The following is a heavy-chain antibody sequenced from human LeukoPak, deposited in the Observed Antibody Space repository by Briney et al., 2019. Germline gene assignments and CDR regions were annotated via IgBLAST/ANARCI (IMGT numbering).Heavy chain of an antibody. CDR1: GGSFSGYY. V-gene: IGHV4-34*01. CDR3: ARVYCSGTSCYAGD. Sequence: SETLSLTCAVYGGSFSGYYWSWIRQPPGKGLEWIGEINHSGSTNYNPSLKSRVTISVDTSKNQFSLKLSSVTAADTAVYYCARVYCSGTSCYAGDWGQGTLVTVSS. CDR2: INHSGST. D-gene: IGHD2-2*01. J-gene: IGHJ4*02.